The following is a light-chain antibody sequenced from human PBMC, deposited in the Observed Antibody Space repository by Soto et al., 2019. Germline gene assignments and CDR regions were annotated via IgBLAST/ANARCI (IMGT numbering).Light chain of an antibody. CDR1: QSISSY. CDR3: QQSHSTPRT. J-gene: IGKJ1*01. V-gene: IGKV1-39*01. CDR2: AAS. Sequence: DIQMTQSPSSLSASVGDRVTITCRASQSISSYLNWYQQKRGKAPKLLIYAASSLQSGVPSRFSGSGSGTDFTLTISSLQPEDFATYYCQQSHSTPRTFGQGTKV.